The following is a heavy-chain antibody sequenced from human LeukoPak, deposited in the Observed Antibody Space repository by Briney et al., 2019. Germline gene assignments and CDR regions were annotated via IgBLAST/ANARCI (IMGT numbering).Heavy chain of an antibody. CDR3: AREGTATVSFDY. CDR1: GFTFSSYE. D-gene: IGHD5-18*01. V-gene: IGHV3-48*03. CDR2: ISSGGNTI. J-gene: IGHJ4*02. Sequence: GGSLRLSCAASGFTFSSYEMNWVRQAPGKGLEWVSYISSGGNTIYYADSVKGRFTISRDNAKNSLYLQMNSLRAEDTAVYYCAREGTATVSFDYWGQGTLVTVSS.